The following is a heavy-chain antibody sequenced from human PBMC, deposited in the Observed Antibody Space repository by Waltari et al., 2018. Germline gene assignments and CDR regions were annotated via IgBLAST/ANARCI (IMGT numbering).Heavy chain of an antibody. CDR1: GFTFRAYW. CDR2: IKYDGSAT. J-gene: IGHJ4*02. CDR3: ARGSPGYVRVWDC. D-gene: IGHD2-2*01. V-gene: IGHV3-7*03. Sequence: VQLMEAGGALVQPGGSLRLSCEASGFTFRAYWMTWGRQAPGKGLEWVANIKYDGSATYHADSVNGRFSISRDNAKNSLYLQMNSVSAEDTAIYYCARGSPGYVRVWDCWGQGTMVTVSS.